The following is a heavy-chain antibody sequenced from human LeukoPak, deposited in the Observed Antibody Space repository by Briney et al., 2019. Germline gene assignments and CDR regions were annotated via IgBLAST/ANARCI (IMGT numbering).Heavy chain of an antibody. CDR3: AEIGITMIGGV. D-gene: IGHD3-10*02. CDR2: ISSSRSYI. J-gene: IGHJ6*04. Sequence: GGSLRLSCAASGFTFSSYSMNWVRQAPGKGLEWVSFISSSRSYIYYADSVKGRFTISRDNAKNSLYLQMNSLRAEDTAVYYCAEIGITMIGGVWGKGTTVTISS. V-gene: IGHV3-21*01. CDR1: GFTFSSYS.